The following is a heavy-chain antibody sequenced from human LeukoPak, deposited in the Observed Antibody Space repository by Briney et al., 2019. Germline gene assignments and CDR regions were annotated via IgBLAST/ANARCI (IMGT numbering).Heavy chain of an antibody. CDR3: ARGSHVLLWFGELNY. J-gene: IGHJ4*02. CDR1: GFTFDDYG. D-gene: IGHD3-10*01. Sequence: PGGSLRLSCAASGFTFDDYGMSWVRQAPGKGLEWVSGINWNGGSTGYADSVKGRFTISRDNAKNTLYLQMNSLRAEDTAVYYCARGSHVLLWFGELNYWGQGTLVTVSS. V-gene: IGHV3-20*04. CDR2: INWNGGST.